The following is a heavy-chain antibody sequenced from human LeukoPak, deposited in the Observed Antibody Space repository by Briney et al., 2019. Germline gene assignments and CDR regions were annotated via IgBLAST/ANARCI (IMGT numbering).Heavy chain of an antibody. V-gene: IGHV3-23*01. J-gene: IGHJ4*02. D-gene: IGHD3-22*01. Sequence: GGFLRLSCAASGFTFSSYAMSWVRQAPGKGLEWVSAISGSGDSTYYADSVKGRFTISRDNSKNTLYLQMNSLRAEDTAVYYCARSDRYYDSSGYYYTIFDYWGQGTLVTVSS. CDR3: ARSDRYYDSSGYYYTIFDY. CDR1: GFTFSSYA. CDR2: ISGSGDST.